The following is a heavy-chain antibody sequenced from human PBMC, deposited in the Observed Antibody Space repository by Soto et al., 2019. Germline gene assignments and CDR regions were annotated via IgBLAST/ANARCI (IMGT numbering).Heavy chain of an antibody. Sequence: SETLSLTCTVAGGSISSGDYYWSWIRQPPGKGLEWIGYIYYSGSTYYNPSLKSRVTISVDTSKNQFSLKLSSVTAADTAVYYCARDRLATNSYYYYGMDVWGQGTTVTVSS. J-gene: IGHJ6*02. CDR1: GGSISSGDYY. D-gene: IGHD5-12*01. CDR3: ARDRLATNSYYYYGMDV. CDR2: IYYSGST. V-gene: IGHV4-30-4*01.